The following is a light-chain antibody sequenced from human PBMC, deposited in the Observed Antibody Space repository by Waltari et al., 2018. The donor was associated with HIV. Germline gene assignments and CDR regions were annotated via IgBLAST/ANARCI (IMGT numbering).Light chain of an antibody. CDR3: QSYDSSLSGLL. Sequence: QSVLTQPPSVSGAPGQRVTISCTGSSSNIGAGFDVHWYQQLPGTAPNRLLYGNTNRPSGVPDRLSGSKSGTSASLVITGLQAEDEADYYCQSYDSSLSGLLFGGGTKLTVL. V-gene: IGLV1-40*01. CDR2: GNT. J-gene: IGLJ2*01. CDR1: SSNIGAGFD.